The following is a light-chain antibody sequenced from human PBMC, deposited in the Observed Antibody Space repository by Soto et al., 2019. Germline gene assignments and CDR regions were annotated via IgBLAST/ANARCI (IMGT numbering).Light chain of an antibody. V-gene: IGKV1-5*03. J-gene: IGKJ1*01. CDR3: QLLRT. CDR1: QSISNW. Sequence: DIPMTQPPSTLSASVGDRVTITCRASQSISNWLDWYQQKPGKAPKLLIHQASTLQSGFPSRFSGNGTGTEFTRTINNLQPVDVATYYCQLLRTFGQGTKVEIK. CDR2: QAS.